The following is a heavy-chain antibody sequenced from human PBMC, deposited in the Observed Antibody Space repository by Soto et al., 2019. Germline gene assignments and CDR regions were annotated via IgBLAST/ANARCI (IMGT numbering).Heavy chain of an antibody. J-gene: IGHJ5*02. CDR1: GFTFSSYA. V-gene: IGHV3-30-3*01. D-gene: IGHD3-10*01. CDR2: ISYDGSNK. CDR3: ARGVMVRGGNNWFDP. Sequence: GGSLRLSCAASGFTFSSYAMHWVRQAPGKGLEWVAVISYDGSNKYYADSVKGRFTISRDNSKNTLYLQMNSLRAEDTAVYYCARGVMVRGGNNWFDPWGQGTLVTVSS.